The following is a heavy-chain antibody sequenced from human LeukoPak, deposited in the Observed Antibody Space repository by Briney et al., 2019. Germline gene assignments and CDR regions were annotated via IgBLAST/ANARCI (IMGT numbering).Heavy chain of an antibody. CDR1: GFTFSSYS. CDR2: ISSSSSYI. Sequence: GGSLRLSCSAYGFTFSSYSMNWVRQAPGKGLEWVPSISSSSSYIYYADSVKGRFSISRDNAKNSLYLQMNSLRAEDTAVYYCAREVTTPSPGASDIWGQGTMVTVSS. CDR3: AREVTTPSPGASDI. D-gene: IGHD4-17*01. V-gene: IGHV3-21*04. J-gene: IGHJ3*02.